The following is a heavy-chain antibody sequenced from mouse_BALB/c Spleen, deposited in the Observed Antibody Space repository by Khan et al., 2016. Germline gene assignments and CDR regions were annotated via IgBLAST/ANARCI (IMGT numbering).Heavy chain of an antibody. CDR1: GFSLTSYG. V-gene: IGHV2-4*02. J-gene: IGHJ4*01. CDR3: ASPDGYYRYYAMDY. D-gene: IGHD2-3*01. Sequence: QVQLKQSGPGLVQPSQSLSITCTVAGFSLTSYGVHWVRQPPGKGLEWLGVLWSGGSTDYNAAFISRLSISKDNSKSQVFFKLNSLQADDTAIYYCASPDGYYRYYAMDYWGQGTSVTVSS. CDR2: LWSGGST.